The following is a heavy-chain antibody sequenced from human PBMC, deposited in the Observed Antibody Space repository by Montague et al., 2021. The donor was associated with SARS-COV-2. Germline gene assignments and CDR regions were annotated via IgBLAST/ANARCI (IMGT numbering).Heavy chain of an antibody. D-gene: IGHD2-21*01. CDR1: GASMRSYY. CDR2: TYYSGST. J-gene: IGHJ4*02. V-gene: IGHV4-59*01. Sequence: SETLSLTCTVSGASMRSYYWTWVRQSPGKGLEWIWYTYYSGSTSYAPSLKSRLTMTVDMSANQVSLTLMSVTAADSAVYYCARVEGVIGGITHFDYWGQGFLVSVSS. CDR3: ARVEGVIGGITHFDY.